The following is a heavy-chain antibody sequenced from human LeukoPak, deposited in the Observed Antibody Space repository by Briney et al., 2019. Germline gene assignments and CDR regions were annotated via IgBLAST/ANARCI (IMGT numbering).Heavy chain of an antibody. J-gene: IGHJ4*02. V-gene: IGHV4-38-2*02. D-gene: IGHD5-12*01. CDR1: GYSISSGYY. Sequence: PSETLSLTCTASGYSISSGYYWGWIRQPPGKGLEWIGSIYHSGSTYYNPSLKSRVTISVDTSKNQFSLKLSSVTAADTAVYYCARIVGYSGYDWGQGTLVTVSS. CDR3: ARIVGYSGYD. CDR2: IYHSGST.